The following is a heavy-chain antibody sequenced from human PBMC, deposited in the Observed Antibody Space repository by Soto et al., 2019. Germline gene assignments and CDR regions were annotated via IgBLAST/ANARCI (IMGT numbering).Heavy chain of an antibody. CDR2: IYSGGST. Sequence: GGSLRLSCAASGFTVSSNYMSWVRQAPGKGLEWVSVIYSGGSTYYADSVKGRFTISRDNSKNTLYLQMNSLRADDTAVYYCARDPSNSSSSYAFDIWGQGTMVTVSS. J-gene: IGHJ3*02. CDR1: GFTVSSNY. CDR3: ARDPSNSSSSYAFDI. V-gene: IGHV3-66*01. D-gene: IGHD6-6*01.